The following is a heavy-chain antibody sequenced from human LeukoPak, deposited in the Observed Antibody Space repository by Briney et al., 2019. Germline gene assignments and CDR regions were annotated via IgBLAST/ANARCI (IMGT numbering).Heavy chain of an antibody. V-gene: IGHV3-21*04. D-gene: IGHD3-16*01. J-gene: IGHJ4*02. CDR1: GFTFSDNS. Sequence: PGGSLRLSCAASGFTFSDNSMNWVRQAPGKGLEWVSSISSSSSYIYYAGSVKGRFTISRDNAENSLYLQMSSLRAEDTAVYYCAKDLYYDYGDDWGQGTLVTVSS. CDR3: AKDLYYDYGDD. CDR2: ISSSSSYI.